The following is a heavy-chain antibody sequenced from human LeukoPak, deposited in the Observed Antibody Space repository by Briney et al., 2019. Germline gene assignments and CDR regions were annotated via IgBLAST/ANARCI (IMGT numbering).Heavy chain of an antibody. CDR1: GFTFSSYA. Sequence: GGSLRLSCAASGFTFSSYAMHWVHQAPGKGLEWVAVISYDGSNKYYADSVKGRFTISRDNSKNTLYLQMNSLRAEDTAVYYCARDSFWTFDYWGQGTLVTVSS. V-gene: IGHV3-30-3*01. CDR2: ISYDGSNK. J-gene: IGHJ4*02. D-gene: IGHD3/OR15-3a*01. CDR3: ARDSFWTFDY.